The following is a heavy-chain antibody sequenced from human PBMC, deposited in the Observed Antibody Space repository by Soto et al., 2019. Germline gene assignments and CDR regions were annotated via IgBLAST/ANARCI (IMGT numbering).Heavy chain of an antibody. V-gene: IGHV1-24*01. D-gene: IGHD3-3*01. CDR2: FDPEDGET. J-gene: IGHJ4*02. Sequence: VASVKVSCKVSGYTLTELSMHWVRQAPGKGLEWMGGFDPEDGETIYAQKFQGRVTMTEDTSTDTAYMELSSLRSEDTAVYYCATIFGATKNRMTYYDFWSGLDYWGQGTLVTVSS. CDR1: GYTLTELS. CDR3: ATIFGATKNRMTYYDFWSGLDY.